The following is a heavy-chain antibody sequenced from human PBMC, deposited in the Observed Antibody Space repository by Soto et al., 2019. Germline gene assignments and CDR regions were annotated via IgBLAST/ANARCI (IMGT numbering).Heavy chain of an antibody. CDR1: GGSISSGGYS. D-gene: IGHD3-10*01. Sequence: QLQLQESGSGLVKPSQTLSLTCAVSGGSISSGGYSWSWIRQPPGKGLEWIGYIYHSGSTYYNPSLTSRVTISVDRSKNQCSLKLSSVTAAATAVYYCARAIGWFGELLGGYYFDYWGQGTLVTVSS. V-gene: IGHV4-30-2*01. CDR2: IYHSGST. J-gene: IGHJ4*02. CDR3: ARAIGWFGELLGGYYFDY.